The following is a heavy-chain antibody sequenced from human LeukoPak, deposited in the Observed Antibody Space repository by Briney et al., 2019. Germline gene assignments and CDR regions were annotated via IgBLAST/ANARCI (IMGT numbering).Heavy chain of an antibody. Sequence: ASVKVSCKASGGTFSSYAISWVRQAPGQGLEWMGGINAGNGNTKYSQKFQGRVTITRDTSASTAYMELSSLRSEDTAVYYCAREPSPTYYDFWSGYSYNWFDPWGQGTLVTVSS. CDR1: GGTFSSYA. CDR2: INAGNGNT. V-gene: IGHV1-3*01. J-gene: IGHJ5*02. D-gene: IGHD3-3*01. CDR3: AREPSPTYYDFWSGYSYNWFDP.